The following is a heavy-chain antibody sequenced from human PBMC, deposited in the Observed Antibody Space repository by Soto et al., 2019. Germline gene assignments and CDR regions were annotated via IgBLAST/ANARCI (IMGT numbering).Heavy chain of an antibody. D-gene: IGHD5-12*01. Sequence: ASVKVSCKASGGTFSSYTISWVRQAPGQGLEWMGRIIPILGIANYAQKFQGRVTITADKSTSTAYMELSSLRSEDTAVYYCARAPYVNIVATTYYFDYWGQGTLVTVSS. V-gene: IGHV1-69*02. CDR3: ARAPYVNIVATTYYFDY. CDR2: IIPILGIA. J-gene: IGHJ4*02. CDR1: GGTFSSYT.